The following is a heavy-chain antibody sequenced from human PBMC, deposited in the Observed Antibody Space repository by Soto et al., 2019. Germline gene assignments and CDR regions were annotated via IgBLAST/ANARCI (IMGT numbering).Heavy chain of an antibody. CDR2: INPSGGST. D-gene: IGHD5-18*01. V-gene: IGHV1-46*01. Sequence: ASVKVTCKASGYTFTSNYMHWVRQAPGQGLEWMGIINPSGGSTSYAQKFQGRVTMTRDTSTSTVYMELSSLRSEDTAVYYCARYRGSGYSYGPNFDYWGQGTLVTVSS. J-gene: IGHJ4*02. CDR3: ARYRGSGYSYGPNFDY. CDR1: GYTFTSNY.